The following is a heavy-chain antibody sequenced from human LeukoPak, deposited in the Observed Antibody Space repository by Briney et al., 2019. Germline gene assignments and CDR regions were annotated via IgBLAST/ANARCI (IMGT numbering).Heavy chain of an antibody. Sequence: SETLSLTCTVFGGSISSYYWSWIRQPPGKGLEWIGYIYYSGSTNYNPSLKSRVTISVDTSKNQFSLKLSSVTAVDTAVYYCAREKGYYDSSGYWAGNFDYWGQGTLVTVSS. J-gene: IGHJ4*02. D-gene: IGHD3-22*01. CDR2: IYYSGST. V-gene: IGHV4-59*01. CDR1: GGSISSYY. CDR3: AREKGYYDSSGYWAGNFDY.